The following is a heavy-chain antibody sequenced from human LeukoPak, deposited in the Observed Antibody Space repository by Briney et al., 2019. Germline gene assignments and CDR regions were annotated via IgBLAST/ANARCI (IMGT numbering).Heavy chain of an antibody. J-gene: IGHJ4*02. Sequence: GASVKVSCKASGYTFTSYAMHWVRQAPGQRLEWMGWINAGNGNTKYSQKFQGRVTITRDTSASTAYMELSSLRSEDTAVYYCARPDTAMGSPFDYWGQGTLVTASS. CDR3: ARPDTAMGSPFDY. V-gene: IGHV1-3*01. CDR2: INAGNGNT. CDR1: GYTFTSYA. D-gene: IGHD5-18*01.